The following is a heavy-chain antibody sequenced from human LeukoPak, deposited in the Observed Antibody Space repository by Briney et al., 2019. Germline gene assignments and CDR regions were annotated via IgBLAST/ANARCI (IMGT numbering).Heavy chain of an antibody. J-gene: IGHJ6*02. D-gene: IGHD6-13*01. CDR1: GYSFTSYW. CDR2: IYPGDSDT. V-gene: IGHV5-51*01. Sequence: GESLKISCKGSGYSFTSYWIGWVRQMPGKGLEWMGIIYPGDSDTRYSPSFQGQVTISADKSISTAYLQWSSLKASDTAMYYCARLAGSRWAYYYYGMDVWGQGTTVTVSS. CDR3: ARLAGSRWAYYYYGMDV.